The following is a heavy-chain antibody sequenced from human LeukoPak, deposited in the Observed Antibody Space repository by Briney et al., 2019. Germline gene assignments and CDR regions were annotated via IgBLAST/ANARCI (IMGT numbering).Heavy chain of an antibody. CDR1: GYTLTELS. D-gene: IGHD4-17*01. V-gene: IGHV1-24*01. J-gene: IGHJ2*01. CDR2: FYPEDGET. Sequence: ASVTVSCKVSGYTLTELSMHWVRQAPGKGLEWMGGFYPEDGETIYAQKFQGRVTMTEDTSTDTAYMELSSLRSEDTAVYYCATGLTTVITGYFDLWGRGTLVTVSS. CDR3: ATGLTTVITGYFDL.